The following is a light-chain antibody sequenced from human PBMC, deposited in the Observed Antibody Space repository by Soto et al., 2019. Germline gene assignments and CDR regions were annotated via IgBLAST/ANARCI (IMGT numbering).Light chain of an antibody. CDR2: GAS. V-gene: IGKV3-20*01. Sequence: EIVLTQSPGTLSLSPGERATLSCRASQTIDNNHLAWYQQKPGQAPRLLFYGASTRATGIPDRFSGSVSGTGFTLTISSLEPSDFAVYYCQQYVWSPPITFDPGTKVDIK. CDR1: QTIDNNH. CDR3: QQYVWSPPIT. J-gene: IGKJ3*01.